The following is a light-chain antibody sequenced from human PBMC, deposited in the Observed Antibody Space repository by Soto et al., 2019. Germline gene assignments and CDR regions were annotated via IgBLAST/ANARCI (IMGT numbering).Light chain of an antibody. CDR1: QSVSSN. CDR2: GAS. CDR3: QHYNSYSEA. J-gene: IGKJ1*01. V-gene: IGKV3-15*01. Sequence: EMVMTPSPATLSVSPGERATLSCRASQSVSSNLAWYQQKPGQAPRLLIYGASTRATGIPARFSGSGSGTDFTLTISSLQPDDFATYYCQHYNSYSEAFGQGTKVDIK.